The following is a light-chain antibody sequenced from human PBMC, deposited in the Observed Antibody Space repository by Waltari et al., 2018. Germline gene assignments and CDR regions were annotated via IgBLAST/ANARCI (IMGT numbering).Light chain of an antibody. CDR2: GVT. J-gene: IGLJ2*01. V-gene: IGLV2-14*03. CDR1: SSDIGDFNY. CDR3: SSYTDTNTLHVV. Sequence: SALTQPASVSGSPGQSITISCTGTSSDIGDFNYISWYQQHPAEGPKLIIYGVTKRPSGVSNRFSGSKSGNTASLTSSGLQADDEAEYFCSSYTDTNTLHVVFGGGTKLSVL.